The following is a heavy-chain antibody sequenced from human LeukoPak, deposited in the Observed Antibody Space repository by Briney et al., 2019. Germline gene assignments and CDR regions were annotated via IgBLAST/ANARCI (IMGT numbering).Heavy chain of an antibody. CDR2: INPNSGGT. CDR3: ARVVTMVRGVISWFDP. J-gene: IGHJ5*02. V-gene: IGHV1-2*02. Sequence: ASVKVSCKASGYTFTSYDINWVRQATGQGLEWMGWINPNSGGTNYAQKFQGRVTMTRDTSISTAYMELSRLRSDDTAVYYCARVVTMVRGVISWFDPWGQGTLVTVSS. CDR1: GYTFTSYD. D-gene: IGHD3-10*01.